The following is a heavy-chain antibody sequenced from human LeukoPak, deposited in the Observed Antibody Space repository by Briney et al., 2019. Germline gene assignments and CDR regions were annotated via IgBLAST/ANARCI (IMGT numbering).Heavy chain of an antibody. CDR3: ARVTMVAAASYNWFVP. Sequence: PGGSLTLSCSTSGFSFSNYAMHWVRQAPGKGLQYVSAISSDGVSTYYADSVRGRFTICRDNSKNTLYLQMNSLRAEDTAVYYCARVTMVAAASYNWFVPWGQGTLVTVSS. J-gene: IGHJ5*02. V-gene: IGHV3-64*04. CDR2: ISSDGVST. CDR1: GFSFSNYA. D-gene: IGHD2-15*01.